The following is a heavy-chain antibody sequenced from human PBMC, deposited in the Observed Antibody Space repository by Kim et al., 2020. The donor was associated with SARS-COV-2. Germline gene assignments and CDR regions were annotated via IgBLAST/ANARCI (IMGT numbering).Heavy chain of an antibody. V-gene: IGHV3-23*01. D-gene: IGHD5-12*01. CDR2: ISGSGGST. CDR3: AKDLDKWLRSEVHY. J-gene: IGHJ4*02. Sequence: GGSLRLSCAASGFTFSSYAMSWVRQAPGKGLEWVSAISGSGGSTYYADSVEGRFTISRDNSKNTLYLQMNSLRAEDTAVYYCAKDLDKWLRSEVHYWGQGTLVTVSS. CDR1: GFTFSSYA.